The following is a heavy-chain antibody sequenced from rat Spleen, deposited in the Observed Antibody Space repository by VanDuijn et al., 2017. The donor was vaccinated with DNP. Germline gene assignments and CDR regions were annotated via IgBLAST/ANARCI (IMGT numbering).Heavy chain of an antibody. CDR2: IIHDGKRT. D-gene: IGHD1-2*01. V-gene: IGHV5S10*01. CDR3: ATDQGTITAPFDS. CDR1: GFTFSDYN. Sequence: EVQLVESGGGLVQPGRSRKLSCAASGFTFSDYNMAWVRQAPKKGLEWVATIIHDGKRTYYGDSVRGRFTTSRDNAKSILYLQMDSLRSEDTATYYCATDQGTITAPFDSWGPGVMVTVSS. J-gene: IGHJ2*01.